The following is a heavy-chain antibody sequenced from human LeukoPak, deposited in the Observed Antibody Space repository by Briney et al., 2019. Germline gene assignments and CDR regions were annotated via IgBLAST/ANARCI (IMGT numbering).Heavy chain of an antibody. Sequence: ASVKVSCKASGYTFTGYYMHWVRQAPGQGLEWMGWINPNSGGTNYAQKFQGRVTMTRDTSISTAYMELSSLRSDDTAAYYCAREGRITMVRGVILNWFDPWGQGTLVTVSS. V-gene: IGHV1-2*02. CDR1: GYTFTGYY. D-gene: IGHD3-10*01. J-gene: IGHJ5*02. CDR2: INPNSGGT. CDR3: AREGRITMVRGVILNWFDP.